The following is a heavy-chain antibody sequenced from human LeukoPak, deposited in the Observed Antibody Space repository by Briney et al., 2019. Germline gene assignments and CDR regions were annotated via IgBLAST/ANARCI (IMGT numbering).Heavy chain of an antibody. D-gene: IGHD1-26*01. J-gene: IGHJ4*02. CDR3: ARASGSYDY. CDR2: IWYDGGTK. CDR1: GFTFRNYD. Sequence: PGGSLRLSCVASGFTFRNYDMSWVRQAPGKGLEWVAVIWYDGGTKYYADSVKGRFTISRDNSKNTLYLQMNSLRPEDTAVYYCARASGSYDYWGQGTLVTVSS. V-gene: IGHV3-33*08.